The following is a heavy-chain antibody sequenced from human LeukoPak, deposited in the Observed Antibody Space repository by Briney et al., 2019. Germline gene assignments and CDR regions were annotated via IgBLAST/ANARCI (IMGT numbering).Heavy chain of an antibody. Sequence: ASVKVSCKASGYTFSSYAMTWVRQAPGQGLEWMGWISVYNGNTNYEQKLQGRVTMTTDTSTTTAYMELRSLRSDDTAVYYCASLKNSYDSSGYLVTDAFDIWGQGTKVTVSS. V-gene: IGHV1-18*01. J-gene: IGHJ3*02. CDR3: ASLKNSYDSSGYLVTDAFDI. CDR1: GYTFSSYA. CDR2: ISVYNGNT. D-gene: IGHD3-22*01.